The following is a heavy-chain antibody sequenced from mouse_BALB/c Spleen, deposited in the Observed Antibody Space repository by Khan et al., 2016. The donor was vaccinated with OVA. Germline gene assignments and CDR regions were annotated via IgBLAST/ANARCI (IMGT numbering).Heavy chain of an antibody. CDR2: ISSGGTYT. CDR3: TRDGNYAHWYFDV. V-gene: IGHV5-6-4*01. J-gene: IGHJ1*01. D-gene: IGHD2-1*01. CDR1: GFTFSSYT. Sequence: EVELVESGGGLVKPGGSLKLSCAASGFTFSSYTMTWVRQTPEKRLEWVATISSGGTYTYYPASVKGRFTISRDNAKNTLYLQMSSLKSEATAMYYCTRDGNYAHWYFDVWGAGATVTVAS.